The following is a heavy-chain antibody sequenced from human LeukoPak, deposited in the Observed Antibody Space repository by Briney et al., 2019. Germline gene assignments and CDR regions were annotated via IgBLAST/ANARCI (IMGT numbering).Heavy chain of an antibody. Sequence: SETLSLTCAVYGGSFSGYYWSWIRQPPGKGLEWIGEINHSGRTNYNPSLKSRVTISVDTSKNQFSLKLSSVTAADTAVYYCARFPLYCSSTSCQKYFDYWGQGTLVTVSS. D-gene: IGHD2-2*01. V-gene: IGHV4-34*01. J-gene: IGHJ4*02. CDR2: INHSGRT. CDR3: ARFPLYCSSTSCQKYFDY. CDR1: GGSFSGYY.